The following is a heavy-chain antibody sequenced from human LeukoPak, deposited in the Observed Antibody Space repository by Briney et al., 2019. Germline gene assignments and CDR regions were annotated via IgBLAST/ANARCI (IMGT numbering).Heavy chain of an antibody. CDR1: GLTVSSNY. V-gene: IGHV3-66*01. Sequence: GGSLRLSCAASGLTVSSNYMSWVRQAPGKGLEWVSLISSGGSTYYADSVRGRFTISRDNSKNTLYLQMSNLRAEDTAVYYCAKRNYYDSRGYLYDSWGQGTLVTVSS. CDR2: ISSGGST. J-gene: IGHJ4*02. CDR3: AKRNYYDSRGYLYDS. D-gene: IGHD3-22*01.